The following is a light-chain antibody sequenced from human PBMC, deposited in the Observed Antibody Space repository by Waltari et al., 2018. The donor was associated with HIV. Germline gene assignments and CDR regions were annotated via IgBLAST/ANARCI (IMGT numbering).Light chain of an antibody. V-gene: IGKV3-15*01. J-gene: IGKJ4*01. Sequence: EIVMTQSPPTVSVFLGDRVTLSCWASQSINKNLAWYRSQPGLPPSLGMFKASIRATGVPGIFTGGGSGSAFTLTISSLRSEDFGTYYCQQYKCWPLTFGRGTRMDIK. CDR1: QSINKN. CDR2: KAS. CDR3: QQYKCWPLT.